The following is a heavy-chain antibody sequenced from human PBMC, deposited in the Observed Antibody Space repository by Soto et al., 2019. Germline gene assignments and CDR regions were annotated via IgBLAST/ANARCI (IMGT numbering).Heavy chain of an antibody. J-gene: IGHJ5*02. D-gene: IGHD4-17*01. Sequence: GGSLRLSCAASGFTFSSYAMHWVRQAPGKGLEWVAVISYDGSNKYYADSVKGRFTISRDNSKNTLYLQMNSLRAEDTAVYYCARDIALSYGGYRFDPWGQGTLVTVSS. CDR1: GFTFSSYA. V-gene: IGHV3-30-3*01. CDR2: ISYDGSNK. CDR3: ARDIALSYGGYRFDP.